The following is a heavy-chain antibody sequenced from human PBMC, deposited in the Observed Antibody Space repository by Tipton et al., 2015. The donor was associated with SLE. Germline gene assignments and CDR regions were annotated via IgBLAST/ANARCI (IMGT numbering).Heavy chain of an antibody. CDR3: AKDFGYSGSYMDV. CDR1: GYTFTSYD. V-gene: IGHV1-8*03. J-gene: IGHJ6*02. Sequence: QLQSGAEVKKPGASVKVSCKASGYTFTSYDINWVRQATGQGLEWMGWINPNSGNTGYAQKLQGRITITRNTSISTAYMELSSLRSEDTAVYYCAKDFGYSGSYMDVWGQGTTVTVSS. CDR2: INPNSGNT. D-gene: IGHD1-26*01.